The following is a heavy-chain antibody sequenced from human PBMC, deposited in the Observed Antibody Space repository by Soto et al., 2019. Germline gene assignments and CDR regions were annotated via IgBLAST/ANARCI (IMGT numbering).Heavy chain of an antibody. CDR1: GGTFSSYA. CDR2: IIPIFGTA. J-gene: IGHJ4*02. V-gene: IGHV1-69*13. D-gene: IGHD3-3*01. Sequence: SVKVSCKASGGTFSSYAISWVRQAPGQGLEWMGGIIPIFGTANYAQKFQGRVTITADESTSTAYMELSSLRSEDTAVYYCASGDTIFGVVTRLDYWGQGTLVTVSS. CDR3: ASGDTIFGVVTRLDY.